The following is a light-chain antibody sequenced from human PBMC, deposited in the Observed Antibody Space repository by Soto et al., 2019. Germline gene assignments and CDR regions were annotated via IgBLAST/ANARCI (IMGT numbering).Light chain of an antibody. CDR2: DAS. Sequence: EIVLTQSPATLSLSPGERATLSCRASHSVSSYIAWYQQKPDHAPRLLIYDASNRATGIPARFSCSGSGTDFTLNISSLEPEDFGVYYCHQRSNWPLTFGGGTKVQIK. CDR1: HSVSSY. V-gene: IGKV3-11*01. CDR3: HQRSNWPLT. J-gene: IGKJ4*01.